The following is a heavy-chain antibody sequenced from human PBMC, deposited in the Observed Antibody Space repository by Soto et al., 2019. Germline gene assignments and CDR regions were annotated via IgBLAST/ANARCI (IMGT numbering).Heavy chain of an antibody. J-gene: IGHJ3*01. CDR3: ASDLEGYSGYDYFDVT. Sequence: QVQLVQSGAEVKKPGSSVKVSCKASGGTFSSYTISWVRQAPGQGLEWMGRIIPILGIANYAQKFQGRVTITADKTTSTAYTERSSLRSDDTAVYYCASDLEGYSGYDYFDVTWGQGTMVTVSS. V-gene: IGHV1-69*02. CDR2: IIPILGIA. CDR1: GGTFSSYT. D-gene: IGHD5-12*01.